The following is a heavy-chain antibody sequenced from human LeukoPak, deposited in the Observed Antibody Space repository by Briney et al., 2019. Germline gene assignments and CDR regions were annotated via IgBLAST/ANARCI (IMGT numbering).Heavy chain of an antibody. Sequence: PSETLSLTCTVSGGSISSSSYYWGWIRQPPGKGLEWIGSMYYSGSTYYNPSLKSRVTISGDTSKNQFSLKLSSVTAADTAVYYCATKLRRGYSAGYFDYWGQGTLVTVSS. V-gene: IGHV4-39*07. CDR2: MYYSGST. CDR1: GGSISSSSYY. CDR3: ATKLRRGYSAGYFDY. D-gene: IGHD5-18*01. J-gene: IGHJ4*02.